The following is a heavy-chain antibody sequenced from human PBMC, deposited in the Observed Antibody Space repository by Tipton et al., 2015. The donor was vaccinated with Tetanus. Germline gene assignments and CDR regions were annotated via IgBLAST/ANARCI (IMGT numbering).Heavy chain of an antibody. D-gene: IGHD7-27*01. J-gene: IGHJ5*02. Sequence: QLVQSGAEVKKPGASVKVSCKASGYTFTHYGVNWARQAPGQGLEWMGWISPFNNNINYAEKFQGRLTMTTDRSTSTVHMELRSLISDDTAVYYCARGRGLGPHEFFEHWGQGTLVTVSS. V-gene: IGHV1-18*01. CDR1: GYTFTHYG. CDR3: ARGRGLGPHEFFEH. CDR2: ISPFNNNI.